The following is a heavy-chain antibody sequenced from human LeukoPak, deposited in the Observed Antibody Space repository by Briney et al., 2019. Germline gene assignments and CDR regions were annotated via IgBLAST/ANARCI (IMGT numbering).Heavy chain of an antibody. CDR3: ARPYSSGGSCYRGAFDI. CDR1: GGSISSSSYY. J-gene: IGHJ3*02. D-gene: IGHD2-15*01. CDR2: IYYSGST. Sequence: SETLSLTCTVSGGSISSSSYYWGWIRQPPGKGLEWIGSIYYSGSTYYNPSLKSRVTISVDTSKNQFSLKLSSVTAADAAMYYCARPYSSGGSCYRGAFDIWGQGTMVTVSS. V-gene: IGHV4-39*07.